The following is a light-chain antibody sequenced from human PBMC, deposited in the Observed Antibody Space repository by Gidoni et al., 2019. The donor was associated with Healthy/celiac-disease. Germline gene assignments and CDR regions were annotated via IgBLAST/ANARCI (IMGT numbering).Light chain of an antibody. CDR3: QQYNSYPIX. J-gene: IGKJ5*01. V-gene: IGKV1-5*03. Sequence: DIQMTQSPSTLSASVGDRVTITCRASQSISSWLAWYQQKPGKAPKLLIYKASSLESGVPSRFSGSGSGTEFTLTISSLQPDDFATYYCQQYNSYPIXXXQGTRLEIK. CDR1: QSISSW. CDR2: KAS.